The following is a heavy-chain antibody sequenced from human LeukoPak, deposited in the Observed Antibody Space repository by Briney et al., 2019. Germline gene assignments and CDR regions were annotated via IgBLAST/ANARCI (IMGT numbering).Heavy chain of an antibody. CDR3: AVGRGYDIFDY. D-gene: IGHD3-9*01. J-gene: IGHJ4*02. CDR1: GFTFSSYW. Sequence: GRSLRLSCAASGFTFSSYWMHWVRQAPGKGLVWVSHFNSDGTTTNYADSVRGRFAITRDNAKNTLYLQMNSLRVEDTAVYYCAVGRGYDIFDYWGQGTLVTVSS. CDR2: FNSDGTTT. V-gene: IGHV3-74*01.